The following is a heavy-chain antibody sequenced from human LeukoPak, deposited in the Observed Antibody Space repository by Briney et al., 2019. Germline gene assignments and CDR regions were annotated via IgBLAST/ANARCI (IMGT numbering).Heavy chain of an antibody. V-gene: IGHV1-2*02. J-gene: IGHJ4*02. D-gene: IGHD3-10*01. Sequence: ASVKVSCKASGYTFTGYYMHWVRQAPGQGLEWMGWINPNSGGTNYAQKFQGRVTMTRDTSISTAYMELSSLRSEDTAVYYCAREVYYGSGSDEPPRAPDYWGQGTLVTVSS. CDR3: AREVYYGSGSDEPPRAPDY. CDR1: GYTFTGYY. CDR2: INPNSGGT.